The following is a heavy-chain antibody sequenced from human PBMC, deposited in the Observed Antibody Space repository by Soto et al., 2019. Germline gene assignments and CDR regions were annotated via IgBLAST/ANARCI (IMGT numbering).Heavy chain of an antibody. D-gene: IGHD2-21*02. J-gene: IGHJ4*02. Sequence: QVQLVESGGGLVKPGGSLRLSCATSGFIFSDYYMHWIRQAPGKGLEWISYISGNGRIIQYADSAKGRFTISRDNAQNFLYLKMNSLRAEDTALYFWARGFGADSRTDFDYWGQGTLVTVSS. CDR3: ARGFGADSRTDFDY. V-gene: IGHV3-11*01. CDR1: GFIFSDYY. CDR2: ISGNGRII.